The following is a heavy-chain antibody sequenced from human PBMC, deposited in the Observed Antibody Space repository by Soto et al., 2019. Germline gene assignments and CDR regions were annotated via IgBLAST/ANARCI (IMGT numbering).Heavy chain of an antibody. Sequence: QVQLQQWGAGLLKPSETLSLTCAVYGGSLSGYYWSWIRQPPGKGLEWIGEINHSGSTNYNPSLKSRVTISVETSKNQFYLKLRSVTAADKAVYYCARRRNLDYWGQGTLVTVSS. CDR3: ARRRNLDY. V-gene: IGHV4-34*01. CDR1: GGSLSGYY. CDR2: INHSGST. D-gene: IGHD4-4*01. J-gene: IGHJ4*02.